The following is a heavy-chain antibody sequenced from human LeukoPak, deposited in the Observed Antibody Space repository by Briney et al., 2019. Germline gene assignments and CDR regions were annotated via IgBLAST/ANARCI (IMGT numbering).Heavy chain of an antibody. CDR2: INTNTGNP. V-gene: IGHV7-4-1*02. CDR3: ARDGGERYFDWLSPYYYYMDV. Sequence: ASVKVSCKASGYTFTSYAMNWVRQAPGQGLEWMGWINTNTGNPTYAQGFTGRFVFSLDTSVSTAYLQISSLKAEDAAVYYCARDGGERYFDWLSPYYYYMDVWGKGTTVTVSS. CDR1: GYTFTSYA. D-gene: IGHD3-9*01. J-gene: IGHJ6*03.